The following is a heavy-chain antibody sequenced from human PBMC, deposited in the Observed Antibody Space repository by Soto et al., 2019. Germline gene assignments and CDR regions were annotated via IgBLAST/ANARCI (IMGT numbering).Heavy chain of an antibody. V-gene: IGHV3-53*02. CDR1: GFTVSNNY. CDR2: IYSGGST. J-gene: IGHJ4*02. CDR3: ATYPSLDY. Sequence: EVQLVETGGGLIQPGGSLRLSCAASGFTVSNNYMSWVRQAPGKGLEWVSLIYSGGSTFYADSVKGRFTISRDNSKNTLLLQMNSLRAEDTAVYFCATYPSLDYWGLGTLVTVSS.